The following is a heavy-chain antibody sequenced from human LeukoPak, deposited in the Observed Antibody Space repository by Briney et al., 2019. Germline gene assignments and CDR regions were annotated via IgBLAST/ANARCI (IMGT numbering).Heavy chain of an antibody. CDR2: IYTSGST. V-gene: IGHV4-61*02. CDR1: GGSISSGSYY. J-gene: IGHJ4*02. D-gene: IGHD6-13*01. Sequence: SETLSLTCTVSGGSISSGSYYWSWIRQLAGKGLEWIGRIYTSGSTNYNPSLKSRVTISVDTSKNQFSLKLSSVTAADTAVYYCARFIAAAGILFWDYWGQGTLVTVSS. CDR3: ARFIAAAGILFWDY.